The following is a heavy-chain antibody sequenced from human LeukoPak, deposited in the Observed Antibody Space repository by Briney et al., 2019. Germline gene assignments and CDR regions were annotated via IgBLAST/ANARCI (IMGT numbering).Heavy chain of an antibody. D-gene: IGHD2-15*01. CDR3: AKDPLYCSGGRCYPQSWGMDV. J-gene: IGHJ6*02. CDR2: ISDSGGRT. CDR1: EFTFSNYA. V-gene: IGHV3-23*01. Sequence: PGGSLRLSCAASEFTFSNYAMSWVRQAPGKGLEWVSAISDSGGRTYYADSVKGRFTISRDNSKNTLYLQMNSLRAEDTAVYYCAKDPLYCSGGRCYPQSWGMDVWGQGTTVTVSS.